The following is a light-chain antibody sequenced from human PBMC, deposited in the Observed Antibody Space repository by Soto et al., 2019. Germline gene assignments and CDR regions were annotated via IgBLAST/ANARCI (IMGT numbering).Light chain of an antibody. Sequence: EIVMTQSPGTLSVSPGERATLSCRASQSISSNLAWYQQKPGQAPRLLIYGASTRATGIPARFSGSGSGTEFTLTISSLQSEDFAVYYCQHYNNWPPYTFGQGTKLEIK. CDR1: QSISSN. J-gene: IGKJ2*01. CDR2: GAS. CDR3: QHYNNWPPYT. V-gene: IGKV3-15*01.